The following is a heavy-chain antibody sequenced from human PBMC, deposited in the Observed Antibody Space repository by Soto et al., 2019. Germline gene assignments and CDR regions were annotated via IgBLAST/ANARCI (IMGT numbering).Heavy chain of an antibody. CDR3: TKVSSGWFDP. J-gene: IGHJ5*02. V-gene: IGHV4-39*01. D-gene: IGHD2-8*01. Sequence: SETKCVTCTVADGYISSSGFSRGWVRQPPGKGLEWIGCAYYSGNTYYNPSLKSRVTISVDTSGNQSSLRLNSVTAADTAVYYCTKVSSGWFDPWGQGTLVTVSS. CDR2: AYYSGNT. CDR1: DGYISSSGFS.